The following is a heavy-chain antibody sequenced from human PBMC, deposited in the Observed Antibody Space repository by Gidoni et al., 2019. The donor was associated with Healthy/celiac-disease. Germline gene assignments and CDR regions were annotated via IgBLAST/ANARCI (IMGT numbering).Heavy chain of an antibody. J-gene: IGHJ3*02. D-gene: IGHD1-26*01. Sequence: QVQLVESGGGVVQPGRSLRLSCAASGFTFRSYGMHWVRQAPGKGLEWVAVISYDGSNKYYADSVKGRFTISRDNSKNTLYLQMNSLRAEDTAVYYCANDQKWELLGNDAFDIWGQGTMVTVSS. CDR3: ANDQKWELLGNDAFDI. V-gene: IGHV3-30*18. CDR1: GFTFRSYG. CDR2: ISYDGSNK.